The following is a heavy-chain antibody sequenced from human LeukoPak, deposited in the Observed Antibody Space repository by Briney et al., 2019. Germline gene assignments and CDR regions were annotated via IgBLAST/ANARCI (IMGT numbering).Heavy chain of an antibody. Sequence: ASVKVSCKASGGTFSSSSISWVRQAPGQGLEWMGGITPIFGTANYAQKFQGRVTITADESTSTAYMELSSLRSEDTAVYYCARGEAPFGGVKPTNFDYWGQGTLVTVSS. CDR3: ARGEAPFGGVKPTNFDY. CDR1: GGTFSSSS. V-gene: IGHV1-69*13. CDR2: ITPIFGTA. J-gene: IGHJ4*02. D-gene: IGHD3-16*01.